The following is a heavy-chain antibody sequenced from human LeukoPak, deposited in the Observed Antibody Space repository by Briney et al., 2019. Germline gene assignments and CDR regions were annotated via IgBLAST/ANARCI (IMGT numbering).Heavy chain of an antibody. CDR2: INHSGST. Sequence: PSETLSLTCAVYGGSFSGYYWSWIRQPPGKGLEWIGEINHSGSTNYNPSLKSRVTISVDTSKNQFSLKLSSVTAADTAVYYCARRRRAYSGSSYPYYYYMDVWGKGTTVTVSS. D-gene: IGHD1-26*01. J-gene: IGHJ6*03. CDR1: GGSFSGYY. V-gene: IGHV4-34*01. CDR3: ARRRRAYSGSSYPYYYYMDV.